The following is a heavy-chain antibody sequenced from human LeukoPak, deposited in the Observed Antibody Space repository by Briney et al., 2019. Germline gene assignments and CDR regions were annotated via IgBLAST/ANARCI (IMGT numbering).Heavy chain of an antibody. CDR2: IYSGGGT. Sequence: GGSLGLSCAASGFTVSDNYMGWVRQAQGKGVEWVSFIYSGGGTSYADSVKGRFIISRDNSKNTLYLQMNSLRAEDTALYYCAKGGGYSYGYYYWGQGTLVTVSS. D-gene: IGHD5-18*01. J-gene: IGHJ4*02. CDR3: AKGGGYSYGYYY. CDR1: GFTVSDNY. V-gene: IGHV3-66*01.